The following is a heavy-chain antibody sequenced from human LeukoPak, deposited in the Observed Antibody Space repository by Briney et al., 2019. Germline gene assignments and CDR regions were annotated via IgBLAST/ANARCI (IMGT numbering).Heavy chain of an antibody. Sequence: ASVKVSCKASGYTXTGYYIHWVRQAPGQGLEWMGWSNPNSGGTNYAQKFQGRVTMTRDTSISTAYMELSRLRSDDTAVYYCARCMASLTPNNWFDPWGQGTLVTVSS. CDR2: SNPNSGGT. J-gene: IGHJ5*02. CDR3: ARCMASLTPNNWFDP. D-gene: IGHD1-14*01. CDR1: GYTXTGYY. V-gene: IGHV1-2*02.